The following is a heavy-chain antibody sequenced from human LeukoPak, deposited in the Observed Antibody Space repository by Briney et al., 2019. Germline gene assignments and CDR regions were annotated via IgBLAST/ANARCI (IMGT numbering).Heavy chain of an antibody. V-gene: IGHV4-59*08. CDR2: IHYSGST. CDR1: GGSISSYH. D-gene: IGHD2-21*01. J-gene: IGHJ3*02. Sequence: SETLSLTCTVSGGSISSYHWIWIRQPPGKGLEWIGYIHYSGSTDCNPSLKSRVTTSVDTSKKQFSLKLRSVTAADTAVYYCARSVSWGLLVRDDAFDIWAQGTMVSVSS. CDR3: ARSVSWGLLVRDDAFDI.